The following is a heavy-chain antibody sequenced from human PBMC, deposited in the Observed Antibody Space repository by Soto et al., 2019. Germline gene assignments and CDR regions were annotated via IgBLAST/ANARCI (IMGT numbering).Heavy chain of an antibody. D-gene: IGHD3-16*02. CDR1: GGSISSYY. J-gene: IGHJ4*02. V-gene: IGHV4-59*08. Sequence: SETLSLTCTVSGGSISSYYWSWIRQPPGKGLEWIGYIYYSGSTNYNPSLKSRVTISVDTSKNQFSLKLSSVTAADTAVYYCARRAGIGEYYDYIWGSYRIDYFDYWGQGTLVTVSS. CDR3: ARRAGIGEYYDYIWGSYRIDYFDY. CDR2: IYYSGST.